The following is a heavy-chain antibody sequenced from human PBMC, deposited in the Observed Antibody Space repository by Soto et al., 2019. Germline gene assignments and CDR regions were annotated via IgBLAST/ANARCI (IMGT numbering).Heavy chain of an antibody. D-gene: IGHD2-2*01. CDR3: ARDPAYCSSTSCSTGYFDL. Sequence: QVQLVESGGGVVQPGRSLRLSCAASGFTFSSYAMHWVRQAPGKGLEWVAVISYDGSNKYYADSVKGRFTISRDNSKNTLYLQMNSLRAEDTAVYYCARDPAYCSSTSCSTGYFDLRGRGTLVTVSS. J-gene: IGHJ2*01. CDR2: ISYDGSNK. V-gene: IGHV3-30-3*01. CDR1: GFTFSSYA.